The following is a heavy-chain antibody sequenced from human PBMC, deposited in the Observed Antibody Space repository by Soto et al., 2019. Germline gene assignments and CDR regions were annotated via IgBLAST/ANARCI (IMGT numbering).Heavy chain of an antibody. V-gene: IGHV4-31*03. CDR1: GGSISSGGYY. CDR3: ARAIWFGELLSFDY. J-gene: IGHJ4*02. Sequence: SETLSLTCTVSGGSISSGGYYWSWIRQHPGKGLEWIGYIYYSGSTYYNPSLKSRVTISVDTFKNQFSLKLSSVTAADTAVYYCARAIWFGELLSFDYWGQGTLVTVSS. CDR2: IYYSGST. D-gene: IGHD3-10*01.